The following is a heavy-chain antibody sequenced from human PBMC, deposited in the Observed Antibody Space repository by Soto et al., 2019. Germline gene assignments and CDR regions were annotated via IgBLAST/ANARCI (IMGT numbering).Heavy chain of an antibody. CDR1: GGTFSSYA. V-gene: IGHV1-69*01. J-gene: IGHJ4*02. CDR3: ARPNITMVRGDQSEYYFDY. CDR2: IIPIFGTA. D-gene: IGHD3-10*01. Sequence: QVQLVQSGAEVKKPGSSVKVSCKASGGTFSSYAISWVRQAPGQGLEWLGGIIPIFGTANYAQKFQGRVTITADESTSTAYMELSSPRSEDTAVYYCARPNITMVRGDQSEYYFDYWGQGTLVTVSS.